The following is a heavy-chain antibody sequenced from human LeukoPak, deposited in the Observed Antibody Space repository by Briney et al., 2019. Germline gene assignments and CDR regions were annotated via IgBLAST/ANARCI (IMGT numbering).Heavy chain of an antibody. D-gene: IGHD6-13*01. CDR2: IKPDGSEK. V-gene: IGHV3-7*01. J-gene: IGHJ4*02. Sequence: GGSLRLSCAASGFTFSSYAMSWVRQAPGKGLEWVANIKPDGSEKYYVDSVKGRFTISRDNAKNSLYLQMNSLGAEDTAVYYCVRTWGSGYSAPPGDWGQGSLVTVSS. CDR1: GFTFSSYA. CDR3: VRTWGSGYSAPPGD.